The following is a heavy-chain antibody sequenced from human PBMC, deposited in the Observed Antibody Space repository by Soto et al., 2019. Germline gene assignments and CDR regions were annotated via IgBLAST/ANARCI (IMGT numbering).Heavy chain of an antibody. Sequence: SETLSLTCAVSGYSISSGYYWGWIRQPPGKGLEWIGSIYHSGSTYYNPSLKSRVTISVDTSKNQFSLKLSSVTAADTAVYYCASSPTYYYDSSVYYFDYSGPGTMLTVYS. CDR2: IYHSGST. D-gene: IGHD3-22*01. V-gene: IGHV4-38-2*01. CDR1: GYSISSGYY. CDR3: ASSPTYYYDSSVYYFDY. J-gene: IGHJ4*02.